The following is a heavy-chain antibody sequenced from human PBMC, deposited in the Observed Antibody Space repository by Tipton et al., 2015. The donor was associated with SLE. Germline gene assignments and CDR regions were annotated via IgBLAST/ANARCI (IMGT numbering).Heavy chain of an antibody. J-gene: IGHJ6*02. Sequence: SLRLSCAASGFTVSSNYMSWVRQAPGKGLEWVSVIYSGGSTYYADSVKGRFTISRDNSKNTLYLQMNSLRAEDTAVYYCARGQLAGYYGMDVWGQGPTVTVSS. CDR3: ARGQLAGYYGMDV. V-gene: IGHV3-53*01. D-gene: IGHD6-6*01. CDR2: IYSGGST. CDR1: GFTVSSNY.